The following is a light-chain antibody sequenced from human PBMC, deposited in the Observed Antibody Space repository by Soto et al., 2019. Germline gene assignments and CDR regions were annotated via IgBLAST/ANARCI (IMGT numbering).Light chain of an antibody. CDR3: QQYNSNFFT. J-gene: IGKJ3*01. CDR1: QRVNNW. Sequence: DIQMTQSPFALSASVGDRVTITCRASQRVNNWLAWYQQKPGKAPKLLIYDASRLNSGVPSRFSGSVSGTEVTLTITSLQPDDFATYYCQQYNSNFFTFGPGTKVDIK. V-gene: IGKV1-5*01. CDR2: DAS.